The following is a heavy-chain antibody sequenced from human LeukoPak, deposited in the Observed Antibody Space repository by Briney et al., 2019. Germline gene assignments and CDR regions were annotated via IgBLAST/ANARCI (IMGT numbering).Heavy chain of an antibody. V-gene: IGHV4-34*01. J-gene: IGHJ3*02. CDR1: GGSFSGYY. CDR3: ASSSCHAFDI. CDR2: INHSGST. Sequence: SETLSLTCAVYGGSFSGYYWSWIRQPPGKGLEWIGEINHSGSTNYNPSLKSRVTISVDTSKSQFSLKLSSVTAADTAVYYCASSSCHAFDIWGQGTMVTVSS. D-gene: IGHD6-13*01.